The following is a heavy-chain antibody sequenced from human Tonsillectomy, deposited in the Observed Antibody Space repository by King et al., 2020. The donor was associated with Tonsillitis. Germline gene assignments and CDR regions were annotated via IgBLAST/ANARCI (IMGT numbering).Heavy chain of an antibody. Sequence: QLVQSGAEVKKPGASVKVSCEASGYIFSGYFMHWVRQAPGQGLEWMGWINPNSGDTNYAQRFQGRVTMTRDTSISTAYMDLSRLTSDDTAVYYCAREGNGGPALNYWGQGSLLTVSS. CDR2: INPNSGDT. CDR3: AREGNGGPALNY. CDR1: GYIFSGYF. V-gene: IGHV1-2*02. D-gene: IGHD3-16*01. J-gene: IGHJ4*02.